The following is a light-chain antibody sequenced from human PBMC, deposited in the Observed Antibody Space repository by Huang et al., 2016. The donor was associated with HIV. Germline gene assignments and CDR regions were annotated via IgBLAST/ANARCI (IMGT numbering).Light chain of an antibody. CDR2: DAS. J-gene: IGKJ4*01. V-gene: IGKV3-11*01. CDR3: QQRADPLT. CDR1: QSVSTY. Sequence: IVLTQSPATLSLSPGERATLSCRASQSVSTYLAWYQHKPGQAPRRLIYDASNRATDIPASVSGSGSGTDFTLTISSLEPEDSALYYCQQRADPLTFGGGTRVEIK.